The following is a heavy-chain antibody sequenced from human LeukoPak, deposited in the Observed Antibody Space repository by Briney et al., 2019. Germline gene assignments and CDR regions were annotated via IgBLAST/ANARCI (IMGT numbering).Heavy chain of an antibody. V-gene: IGHV4-59*08. CDR1: GGSISSYY. D-gene: IGHD6-19*01. CDR2: IYYSGST. Sequence: SETLSLTCTVSGGSISSYYWSWIRQPPGKGLEWIGYIYYSGSTNYNPSPKSRVTISVDTSKNQFSLKLSSVTAADTAVYYCARLELADRGIAVAGPGFDYWGQGTLVTVSS. CDR3: ARLELADRGIAVAGPGFDY. J-gene: IGHJ4*02.